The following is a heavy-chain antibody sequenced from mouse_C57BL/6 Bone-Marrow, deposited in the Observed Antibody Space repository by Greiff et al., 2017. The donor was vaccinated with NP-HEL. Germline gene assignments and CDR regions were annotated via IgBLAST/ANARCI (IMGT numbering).Heavy chain of an antibody. CDR3: ARRGGDGYAMDY. CDR1: GFTFSDYG. V-gene: IGHV5-15*01. Sequence: EVKVVESGGGLVKPGGSLKLSCAASGFTFSDYGMHWVRQAPEKGPEWVAFISNLAYSIYYADTVTGRFTISRENAKNTLYLEMSSLRSEDTAMYYCARRGGDGYAMDYWGQGTSVTVSS. D-gene: IGHD2-3*01. J-gene: IGHJ4*01. CDR2: ISNLAYSI.